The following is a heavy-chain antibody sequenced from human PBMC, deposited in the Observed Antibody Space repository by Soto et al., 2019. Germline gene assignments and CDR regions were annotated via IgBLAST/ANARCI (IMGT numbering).Heavy chain of an antibody. CDR1: GFTFSSYS. J-gene: IGHJ3*02. CDR3: AGDFITGDGAFDI. CDR2: ISSSSSYI. D-gene: IGHD7-27*01. V-gene: IGHV3-21*01. Sequence: GGSLRLSCAASGFTFSSYSMNWVRQAPGKGLEWVSSISSSSSYIYYADSVKGRFTISRDNAKNSLYLQMNSLRAEDTAVYYCAGDFITGDGAFDIWGQGTMVTVSS.